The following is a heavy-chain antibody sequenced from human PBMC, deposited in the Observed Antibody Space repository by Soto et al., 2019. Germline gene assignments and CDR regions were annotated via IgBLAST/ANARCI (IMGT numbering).Heavy chain of an antibody. D-gene: IGHD3-22*01. CDR1: GGSVSSNIYY. V-gene: IGHV4-31*03. J-gene: IGHJ4*02. Sequence: QVQLQESGPGLVKPSQTLSLICTVSGGSVSSNIYYWTWIRQHPGKGPEWIGHIYYSGSTYYNPSLKSRVTISLGTAKNQCSLMLTSVTAADTAVYYCARGYDSDSGGYFFDHWGQGTQVTVSS. CDR2: IYYSGST. CDR3: ARGYDSDSGGYFFDH.